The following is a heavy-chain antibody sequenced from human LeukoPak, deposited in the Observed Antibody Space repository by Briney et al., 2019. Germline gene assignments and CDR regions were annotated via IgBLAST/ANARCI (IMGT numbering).Heavy chain of an antibody. CDR2: IHSNGGT. D-gene: IGHD3-10*01. CDR1: GGSINSFY. J-gene: IGHJ4*02. Sequence: SETLSLTCSVSGGSINSFYWSWIRQPPGKGLELIGYIHSNGGTNYNPSLKSRVTMSVDTSKNQFSLKLNSVTAADSAVYFCARHVSGIYGSRGDFDYWGQGTLVTVSS. V-gene: IGHV4-59*08. CDR3: ARHVSGIYGSRGDFDY.